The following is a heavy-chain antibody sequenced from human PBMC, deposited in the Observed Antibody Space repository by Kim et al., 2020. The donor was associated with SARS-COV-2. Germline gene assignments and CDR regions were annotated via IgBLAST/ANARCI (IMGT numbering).Heavy chain of an antibody. Sequence: SETLSLTCAVYGGSFRGYYWTWIRQSPGKGLEWIGEINHSGSTKYSPSLKSRVTMSVNTSKNQFSLKLTSVTAADTAIYYCARVEAGGGGWVAGGTDSWGQGTLVTVSS. CDR1: GGSFRGYY. V-gene: IGHV4-34*01. CDR2: INHSGST. J-gene: IGHJ4*02. D-gene: IGHD3-16*01. CDR3: ARVEAGGGGWVAGGTDS.